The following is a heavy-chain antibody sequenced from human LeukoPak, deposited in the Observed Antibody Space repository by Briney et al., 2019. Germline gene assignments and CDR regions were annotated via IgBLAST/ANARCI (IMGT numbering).Heavy chain of an antibody. D-gene: IGHD3-22*01. J-gene: IGHJ3*02. V-gene: IGHV1-2*02. CDR1: GYTFTAYY. CDR3: ARDYYDSSGFGAFDI. Sequence: ASVKVSCKASGYTFTAYYMHWVRQAPGQGLEWMGWINPNSGGTNYAQKFQGRVTMTGDTSISTAYMELSRLRSDDTAVYYCARDYYDSSGFGAFDIWGQGTMVTVSS. CDR2: INPNSGGT.